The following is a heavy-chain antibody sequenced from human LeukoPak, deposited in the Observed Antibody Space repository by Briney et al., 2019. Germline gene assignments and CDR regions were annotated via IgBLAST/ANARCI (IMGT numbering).Heavy chain of an antibody. CDR2: ISYDGSNK. CDR3: ARLGYCSSTSCYFRVRSTMDV. V-gene: IGHV3-30*03. Sequence: GGSLRLSCAASGFTFSSYGMHWVRQAPGKGLEWVAVISYDGSNKYYADSVKGRFTISRDNSKNTLYLQMNSLRAEDSAVYYCARLGYCSSTSCYFRVRSTMDVWGQGTTVTVSS. J-gene: IGHJ6*02. CDR1: GFTFSSYG. D-gene: IGHD2-2*01.